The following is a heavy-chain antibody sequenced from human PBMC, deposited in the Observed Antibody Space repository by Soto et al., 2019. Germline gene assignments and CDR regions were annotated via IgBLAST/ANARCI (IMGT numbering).Heavy chain of an antibody. CDR1: GFTFSSYA. Sequence: GGSLRLSCAASGFTFSSYAMSWVRQAPGKGLEWVSAISGSGGSTYYADSVKGRFTISRDNSKNTLYLQMNSLRAEDRAVYYCAKWHYDYIWGRGDADYWGQGTLVTVSS. CDR2: ISGSGGST. V-gene: IGHV3-23*01. J-gene: IGHJ4*02. D-gene: IGHD3-16*01. CDR3: AKWHYDYIWGRGDADY.